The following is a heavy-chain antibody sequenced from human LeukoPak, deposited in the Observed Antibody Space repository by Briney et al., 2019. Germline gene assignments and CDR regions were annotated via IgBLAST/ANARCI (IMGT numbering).Heavy chain of an antibody. Sequence: PGGSLRLSCAASGFTFSDYNMNWVRQAPGKGLEWVSYITNGGSTIHHADSVKGRFTISRDNAKKTLYLQMNSLRAEDTAVYYCARSIGLTGGGVDVCGQGTTVTVSS. CDR1: GFTFSDYN. V-gene: IGHV3-11*01. J-gene: IGHJ6*02. D-gene: IGHD3-9*01. CDR2: ITNGGSTI. CDR3: ARSIGLTGGGVDV.